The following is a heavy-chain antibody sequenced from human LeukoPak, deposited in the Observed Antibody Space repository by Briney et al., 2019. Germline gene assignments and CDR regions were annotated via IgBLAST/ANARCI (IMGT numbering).Heavy chain of an antibody. CDR2: INHSGST. D-gene: IGHD3-22*01. CDR1: GGSFSCYY. Sequence: PSETLSLTCAVYGGSFSCYYWSWIRQPPGKGLEWIGEINHSGSTNYNPSLKSRVTISVDTSKNQFSLKLSSVTAADTAVYYCASTYYYDSSGYSAFGYWGQGTLVTVSS. CDR3: ASTYYYDSSGYSAFGY. V-gene: IGHV4-34*01. J-gene: IGHJ4*02.